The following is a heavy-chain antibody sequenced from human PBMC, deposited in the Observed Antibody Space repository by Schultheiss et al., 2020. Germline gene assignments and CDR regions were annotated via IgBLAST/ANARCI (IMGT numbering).Heavy chain of an antibody. Sequence: SETLSLTCTVSGGSISSGGYYWSWIRQPPGKGLEWIGEINHSGSTNYNPSLKSRVTISVDTSKNQFSLKLSSVTAEDTAVYYCARDSRGAFDYWGQGTLVTVSS. V-gene: IGHV4-39*07. CDR1: GGSISSGGYY. CDR3: ARDSRGAFDY. J-gene: IGHJ4*02. CDR2: INHSGST.